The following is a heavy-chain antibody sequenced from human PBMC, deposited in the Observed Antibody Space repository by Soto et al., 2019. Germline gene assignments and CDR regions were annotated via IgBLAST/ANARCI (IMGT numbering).Heavy chain of an antibody. CDR2: INHSGST. CDR3: ARGRPDRKNYYYYYGMDV. CDR1: GGSFSGYY. Sequence: SETLSLTCAVYGGSFSGYYWSWIRQPPGKGLEWIGEINHSGSTNYNPSLKSRVTISVDTSKNQFSLKLSSVTAADTAVYYCARGRPDRKNYYYYYGMDVWGQGTTVTVYS. V-gene: IGHV4-34*01. J-gene: IGHJ6*02.